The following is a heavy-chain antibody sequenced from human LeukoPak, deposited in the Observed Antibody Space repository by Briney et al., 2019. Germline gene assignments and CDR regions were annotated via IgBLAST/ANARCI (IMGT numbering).Heavy chain of an antibody. D-gene: IGHD3-10*01. CDR1: GGSFSGYY. Sequence: SETLSLTCAVYGGSFSGYYWSWIRQPPGEGREWIGEINHSGSTNYNPSLKSRVTISVDTSKNQFSLKLSSVTAADTAVYYCARHRGSGSYLPFDYWGQGTLVTVSS. V-gene: IGHV4-34*01. CDR3: ARHRGSGSYLPFDY. J-gene: IGHJ4*02. CDR2: INHSGST.